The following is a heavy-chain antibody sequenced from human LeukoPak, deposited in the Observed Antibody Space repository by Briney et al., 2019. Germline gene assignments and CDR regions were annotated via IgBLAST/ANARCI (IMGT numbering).Heavy chain of an antibody. V-gene: IGHV3-11*04. Sequence: PGGSLRLSCAASGFTFSDYYMSWIRQAPGKGLEWVSYISSSGSTIYYADSVKGRFTISRDNAKNSLYLQMNSLRAEDTAVYYCAKDLPPGYGGPYYMDVWGKGTTVTISS. J-gene: IGHJ6*03. CDR1: GFTFSDYY. CDR2: ISSSGSTI. D-gene: IGHD6-13*01. CDR3: AKDLPPGYGGPYYMDV.